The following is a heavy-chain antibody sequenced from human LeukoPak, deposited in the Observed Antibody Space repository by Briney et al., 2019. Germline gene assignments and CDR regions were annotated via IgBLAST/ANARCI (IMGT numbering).Heavy chain of an antibody. D-gene: IGHD2-21*02. J-gene: IGHJ4*02. Sequence: GRSLRLSCAASGFTFSSYGMHWVRQAPGKGLEWVAVIWYDGSNKYYADSVKGRFTISRDNSKNTLYLQMNSLRAEDTAVYYCARDPAYCGGDCYSSHLDYWGPGTLVNGSS. CDR1: GFTFSSYG. CDR3: ARDPAYCGGDCYSSHLDY. V-gene: IGHV3-33*01. CDR2: IWYDGSNK.